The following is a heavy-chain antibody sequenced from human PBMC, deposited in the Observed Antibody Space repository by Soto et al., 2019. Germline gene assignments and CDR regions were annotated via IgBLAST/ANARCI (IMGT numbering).Heavy chain of an antibody. J-gene: IGHJ5*02. D-gene: IGHD6-13*01. CDR1: GYTFASYG. CDR3: AKGTLPSSWTGYNWFDP. Sequence: ASVKVSCKASGYTFASYGISWVRQAPGQGLEWMGWISAYNGNTNYAQKLQGRVTMTTDTSTSTAYMELRSLRSDDTAVYYCAKGTLPSSWTGYNWFDPWGQGTLVTVSS. CDR2: ISAYNGNT. V-gene: IGHV1-18*01.